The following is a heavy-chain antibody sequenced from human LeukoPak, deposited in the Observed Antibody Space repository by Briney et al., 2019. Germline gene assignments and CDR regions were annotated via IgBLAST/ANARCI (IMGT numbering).Heavy chain of an antibody. V-gene: IGHV4-34*01. J-gene: IGHJ6*02. CDR3: ARVLRYFDWFMDV. Sequence: SETLSLTCAVYGGSFSGYYWSWIRQPPGKGLEWIGEINHSGSTNYNPSLKSRVTISVDTSKNQFSLKLSSVTAADTAMYYCARVLRYFDWFMDVWGQGTTVTVSS. D-gene: IGHD3-9*01. CDR1: GGSFSGYY. CDR2: INHSGST.